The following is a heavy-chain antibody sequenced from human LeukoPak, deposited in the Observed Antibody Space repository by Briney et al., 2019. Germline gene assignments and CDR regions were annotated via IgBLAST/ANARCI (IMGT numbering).Heavy chain of an antibody. CDR2: INNAGTTT. D-gene: IGHD1-14*01. CDR3: ARDRYGAGDY. Sequence: GGSLRLSCAASGFTFSNYWMLWVRQAPGKGLVWVSRINNAGTTTTYADSVEGRFTISRDDAKNTLYLQMNSLRAEDAAMYYCARDRYGAGDYWGQGTLVTVSS. V-gene: IGHV3-74*03. J-gene: IGHJ4*02. CDR1: GFTFSNYW.